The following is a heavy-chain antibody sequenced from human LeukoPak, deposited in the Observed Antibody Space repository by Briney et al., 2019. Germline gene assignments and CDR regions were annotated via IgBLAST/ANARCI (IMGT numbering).Heavy chain of an antibody. CDR3: ARLTGLWFPFDY. CDR1: GGSISSDSHY. CDR2: MYYSGNT. D-gene: IGHD3-10*01. J-gene: IGHJ4*02. Sequence: PSETLSLTCIVSGGSISSDSHYWGWIRQPPGKGLEWIGTMYYSGNTYYNPSLKSRVTISVDASKNQFSLRLSSVTAADTAVYYCARLTGLWFPFDYWGQGALVAVSS. V-gene: IGHV4-39*01.